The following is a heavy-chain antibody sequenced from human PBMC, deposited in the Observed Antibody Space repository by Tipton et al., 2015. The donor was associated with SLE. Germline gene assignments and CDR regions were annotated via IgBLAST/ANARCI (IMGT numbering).Heavy chain of an antibody. CDR1: GGSISSGASS. CDR3: ARSVWGSYRYYYFDY. Sequence: TLSLTCTVSGGSISSGASSWSWIRQPPGKGLEWMGYIYHTGSTYNNPSLKSRVTISLDRSKNEFSLTLSSVTAADTAVYYCARSVWGSYRYYYFDYWGQGTLVTVSS. D-gene: IGHD3-16*02. CDR2: IYHTGST. V-gene: IGHV4-30-2*02. J-gene: IGHJ4*02.